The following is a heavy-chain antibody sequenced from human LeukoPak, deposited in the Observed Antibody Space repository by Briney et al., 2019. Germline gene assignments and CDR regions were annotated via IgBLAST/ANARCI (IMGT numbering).Heavy chain of an antibody. D-gene: IGHD2-2*01. CDR2: INPNSGGT. J-gene: IGHJ4*02. Sequence: ASVKVSCKASGYTFTGYYMHWVRQAPGQGLEWMGWINPNSGGTNYAQKFQGWVTMTRDTSISTAYMELSRLRSDDTAVYYCATDLANYCSSTSCYVYWGQGTLVTVSS. CDR1: GYTFTGYY. CDR3: ATDLANYCSSTSCYVY. V-gene: IGHV1-2*04.